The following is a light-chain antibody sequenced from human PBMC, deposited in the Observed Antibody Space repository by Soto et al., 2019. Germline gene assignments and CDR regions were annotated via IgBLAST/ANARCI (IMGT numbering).Light chain of an antibody. V-gene: IGKV1-12*01. CDR3: QQANSFPRT. CDR1: QDISSW. Sequence: DIQMTQSPSSVSASVGDRVTITCRASQDISSWLAWYQQKPGKAPNLLIYAASSLQSGVPSRFSGSGSGTDFTLTINSLQPEDFATYYCQQANSFPRTCGQATKVEIK. CDR2: AAS. J-gene: IGKJ1*01.